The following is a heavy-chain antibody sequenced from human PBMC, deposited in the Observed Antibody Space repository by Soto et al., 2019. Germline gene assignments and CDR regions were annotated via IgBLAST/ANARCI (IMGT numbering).Heavy chain of an antibody. CDR3: ARDQLKSGDHWFDP. D-gene: IGHD2-2*01. J-gene: IGHJ5*02. CDR1: GYTFTSYG. V-gene: IGHV1-18*01. Sequence: ASVKVSCKASGYTFTSYGISWVRQAPGQGLEWMGWISAYNGNTNYAQKLEGRVTMTTDTSTSTAYMELRSLRSDDTAVYYCARDQLKSGDHWFDPWGQGTLVTVSS. CDR2: ISAYNGNT.